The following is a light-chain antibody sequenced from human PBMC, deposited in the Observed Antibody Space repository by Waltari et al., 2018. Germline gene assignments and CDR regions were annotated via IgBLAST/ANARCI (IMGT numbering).Light chain of an antibody. J-gene: IGLJ2*01. CDR1: SPNIGNNY. Sequence: QSVLTPPPSVSAAPGQKVTSSCSGSSPNIGNNYVTWYQQLPGTAPKLLIYENNKRPSGIPDRFSGSKSGTSATLGITGLQTGDEADYYCGTWDSSLSALFGGGTKLTVL. CDR2: ENN. V-gene: IGLV1-51*02. CDR3: GTWDSSLSAL.